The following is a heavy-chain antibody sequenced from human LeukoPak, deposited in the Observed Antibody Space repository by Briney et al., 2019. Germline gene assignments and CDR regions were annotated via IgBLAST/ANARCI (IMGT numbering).Heavy chain of an antibody. Sequence: SETLSLTCSVSGGSVSSGSYYWSWIRQPPGKGLEWIGDIYYSGSTNYNPSLKSRVTISVDTSKNQFSLKLSSVTAADTAVNYCAREGRCSGGSCFRGWFDPWGQGTLVTVSS. J-gene: IGHJ5*02. V-gene: IGHV4-61*01. CDR3: AREGRCSGGSCFRGWFDP. D-gene: IGHD2-15*01. CDR2: IYYSGST. CDR1: GGSVSSGSYY.